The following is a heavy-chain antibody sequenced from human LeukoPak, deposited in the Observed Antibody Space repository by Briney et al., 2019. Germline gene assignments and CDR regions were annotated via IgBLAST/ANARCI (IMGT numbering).Heavy chain of an antibody. V-gene: IGHV4-59*12. CDR1: GGSISSYY. D-gene: IGHD6-13*01. CDR3: ARDPGAAAAGTAWFDP. Sequence: KPSETLSLTCTVSGGSISSYYWSWIRQPPGKGLEWIGYIYYSGSTNYNPSLKSRVTISVDKSKNQFSLKLSSVTAADTAVYYCARDPGAAAAGTAWFDPWGQGTLVTVSS. J-gene: IGHJ5*02. CDR2: IYYSGST.